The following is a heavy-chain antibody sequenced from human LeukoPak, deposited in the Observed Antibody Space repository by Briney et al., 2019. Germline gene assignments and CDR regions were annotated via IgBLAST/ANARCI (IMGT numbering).Heavy chain of an antibody. V-gene: IGHV3-53*01. J-gene: IGHJ6*04. Sequence: GGSLRLSCAASGFTVSSNYMSWVRQAPGKGLEWVSVIYSGGSTYYADSVKGRFTISRDNSMNTVYLQMNSLRVEDTAVYYCASNILAYCSRNICKDYWGKGTTVTVSS. CDR2: IYSGGST. CDR3: ASNILAYCSRNICKDY. CDR1: GFTVSSNY. D-gene: IGHD2-2*01.